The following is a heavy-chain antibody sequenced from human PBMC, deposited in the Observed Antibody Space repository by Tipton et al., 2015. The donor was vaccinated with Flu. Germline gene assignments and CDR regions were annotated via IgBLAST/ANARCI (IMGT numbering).Heavy chain of an antibody. CDR1: GFTVSSNY. CDR2: IYSGGST. Sequence: SLRLSCAASGFTVSSNYMSWVRQAPGKGLEWVSVIYSGGSTYYADSVKGRFTISRDNSKNTLYLQMNSLRAEDTAVYYCARQILYYYDSSGQNRDDAFDIWGQGTMVTVSS. J-gene: IGHJ3*02. V-gene: IGHV3-53*01. CDR3: ARQILYYYDSSGQNRDDAFDI. D-gene: IGHD3-22*01.